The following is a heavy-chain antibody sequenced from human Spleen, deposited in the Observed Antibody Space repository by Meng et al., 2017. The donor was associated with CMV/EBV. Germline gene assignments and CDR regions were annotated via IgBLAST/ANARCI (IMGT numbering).Heavy chain of an antibody. D-gene: IGHD5-12*01. CDR2: VFYTGST. Sequence: GSLRLSCSVSGGSLSTYWWSWIRKPPGKGLEWIGYVFYTGSTNYNPSLNSRVTISIDTSKNEFSLNLFSVTAADTAVYFCARGEDGYDYRYFEYWGQGALVTVSS. CDR1: GGSLSTYW. J-gene: IGHJ4*02. V-gene: IGHV4-59*12. CDR3: ARGEDGYDYRYFEY.